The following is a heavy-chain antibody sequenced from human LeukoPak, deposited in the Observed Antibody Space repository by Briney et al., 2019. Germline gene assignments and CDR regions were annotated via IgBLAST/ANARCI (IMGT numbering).Heavy chain of an antibody. CDR1: GYFFTSSY. J-gene: IGHJ4*02. CDR3: ARDQGGSPWDY. CDR2: IDPSGGST. V-gene: IGHV1-46*01. Sequence: ASVKVSCKTSGYFFTSSYVQWARQAPGQGLEWMGIIDPSGGSTTYAQKFQGRVTVTRDTSTSTVYMELSSLRSEDTAVYYCARDQGGSPWDYWGQGTLVTVSS. D-gene: IGHD3-16*01.